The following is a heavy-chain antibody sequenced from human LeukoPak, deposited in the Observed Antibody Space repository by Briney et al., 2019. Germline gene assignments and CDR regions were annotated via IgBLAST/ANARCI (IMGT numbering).Heavy chain of an antibody. Sequence: ASVKVSCKASGYTFTGYYMHWVRQAPGQGLEWIGWITPNSGGTNYAQKFQGRGTMIRDTSISTAYMELSRLRSDDTAVDYCARGNVVVLNWGQGTLVTVSS. J-gene: IGHJ4*02. CDR1: GYTFTGYY. V-gene: IGHV1-2*02. CDR3: ARGNVVVLN. D-gene: IGHD2-15*01. CDR2: ITPNSGGT.